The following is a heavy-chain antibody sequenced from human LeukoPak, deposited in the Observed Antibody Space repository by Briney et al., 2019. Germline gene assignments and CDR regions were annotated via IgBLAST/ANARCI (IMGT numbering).Heavy chain of an antibody. CDR2: ISGSGAST. CDR1: GFTLSTNA. J-gene: IGHJ4*02. CDR3: AGRPTGYSSGYTH. Sequence: GGSLRLSCLTSGFTLSTNAMSWVRQAPGKGLEWISGISGSGASTYYADSVKGRFTISRDNSENIVYLQMNNLRVEDTAVYYCAGRPTGYSSGYTHWGQGTLVTVSS. D-gene: IGHD5-18*01. V-gene: IGHV3-23*01.